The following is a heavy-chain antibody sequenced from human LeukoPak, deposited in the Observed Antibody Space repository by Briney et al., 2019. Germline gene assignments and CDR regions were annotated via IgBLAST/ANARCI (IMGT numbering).Heavy chain of an antibody. Sequence: ASVKVSCKTSGYTFTDHQMHWVRQAPGQGLEWMGRVEPNSGDTIYAQKFQGRVAMTSDTSTNTAFMELSSLKSEDTAVYYCARVPQGSSWPYYFDYWGQGTLVTVSS. J-gene: IGHJ4*02. CDR2: VEPNSGDT. V-gene: IGHV1-2*02. D-gene: IGHD6-13*01. CDR1: GYTFTDHQ. CDR3: ARVPQGSSWPYYFDY.